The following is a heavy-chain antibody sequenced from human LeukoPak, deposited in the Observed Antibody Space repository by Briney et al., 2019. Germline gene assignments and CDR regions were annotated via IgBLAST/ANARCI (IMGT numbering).Heavy chain of an antibody. V-gene: IGHV1-8*01. D-gene: IGHD6-19*01. CDR2: MNPNSGNT. CDR1: GYTFTSYD. CDR3: ARQPSSGWYNNWFDP. J-gene: IGHJ5*02. Sequence: ASVKVSCXASGYTFTSYDINWVRQATGQGLEWMGWMNPNSGNTGYAQKFQGRVTMTRNTSISTAYMELSSLRSEDTAVCYCARQPSSGWYNNWFDPWGQGTLSPSPQ.